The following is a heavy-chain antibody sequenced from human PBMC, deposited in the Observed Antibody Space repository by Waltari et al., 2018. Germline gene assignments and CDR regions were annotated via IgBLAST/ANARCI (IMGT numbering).Heavy chain of an antibody. D-gene: IGHD6-13*01. V-gene: IGHV3-48*01. CDR3: AREAAAGTARFGY. Sequence: EVQLVESGGGLVQPGGSLRLSCAASGFTFSSYSMNWVRQAPGKGLEWVSYISSSSSTIYYADSVKGRFTISRDNAKNSLYLQMNSLRAEDTAVYYCAREAAAGTARFGYWGQGTLVTVSS. J-gene: IGHJ4*02. CDR1: GFTFSSYS. CDR2: ISSSSSTI.